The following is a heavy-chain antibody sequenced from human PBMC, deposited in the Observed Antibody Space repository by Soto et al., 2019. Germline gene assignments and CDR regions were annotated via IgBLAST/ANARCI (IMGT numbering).Heavy chain of an antibody. Sequence: QVQLQQWGAGLLKPSETLSLTCAVYGGSFSGYYWTWIRQSPEKGLAWSGEVNHSGTTYYNPSLKTRVTISVHTPKNQFSLKMSSVTAADTAVYYCARGIGYCSSINCYSSRRLRFDSWGQGTLVTVSS. CDR1: GGSFSGYY. D-gene: IGHD2-2*01. J-gene: IGHJ4*02. V-gene: IGHV4-34*01. CDR3: ARGIGYCSSINCYSSRRLRFDS. CDR2: VNHSGTT.